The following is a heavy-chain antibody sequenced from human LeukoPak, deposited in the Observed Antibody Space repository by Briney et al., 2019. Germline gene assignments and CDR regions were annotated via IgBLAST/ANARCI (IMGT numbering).Heavy chain of an antibody. V-gene: IGHV3-21*01. Sequence: PGGSLRLSCAASGLTFGSYSMNWVRQAPGEGLEWVSSISSSSSYIYYADSVKGRFTISRDNAKNSLYLQMNSLRAEDTAVYYCARGLAGNAFDIWGQGTMVTVSS. CDR3: ARGLAGNAFDI. CDR1: GLTFGSYS. D-gene: IGHD1-26*01. CDR2: ISSSSSYI. J-gene: IGHJ3*02.